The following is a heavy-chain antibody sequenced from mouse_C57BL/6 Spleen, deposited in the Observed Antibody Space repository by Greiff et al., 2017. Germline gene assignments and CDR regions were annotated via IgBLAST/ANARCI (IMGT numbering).Heavy chain of an antibody. CDR1: GYAFSSSW. J-gene: IGHJ4*01. CDR2: IYPGDGDT. Sequence: QVQLQQSGPELVKPGASVKISCKASGYAFSSSWMNWVKQRPGKGLEWIGRIYPGDGDTNYNGKFKGKATLTADKSSSTAYMQLSSLTSEDSAVXFCARGGVVAKDYWGQGTSVTVSS. D-gene: IGHD1-1*01. CDR3: ARGGVVAKDY. V-gene: IGHV1-82*01.